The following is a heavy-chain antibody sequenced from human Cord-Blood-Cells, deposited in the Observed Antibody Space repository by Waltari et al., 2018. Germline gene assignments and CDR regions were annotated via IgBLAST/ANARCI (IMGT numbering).Heavy chain of an antibody. CDR1: GGSFSGYY. J-gene: IGHJ4*02. Sequence: QVQLQQWGAGLVKPSETLSLTCAVYGGSFSGYYGTGIRQPPGKGLEWIGEINHSGSTNYNPSLKSRVTISVDTSKNQFSLKLSSVTAADTAVYYCARGPTWGSHFDYWGQGTLVTVSS. V-gene: IGHV4-34*01. D-gene: IGHD7-27*01. CDR2: INHSGST. CDR3: ARGPTWGSHFDY.